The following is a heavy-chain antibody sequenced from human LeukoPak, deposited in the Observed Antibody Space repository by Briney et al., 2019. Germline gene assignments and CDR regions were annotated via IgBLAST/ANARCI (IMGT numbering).Heavy chain of an antibody. CDR2: INHSGST. CDR3: ARRRYYGSRSGFWFDP. CDR1: GGSFSGYY. J-gene: IGHJ5*02. Sequence: SETLSLTCAVYGGSFSGYYWSWIRQPPGKGLEWIGEINHSGSTNYNPSLKSRVSISVDTSKNQFSLKLRSVTAADTAVYYCARRRYYGSRSGFWFDPWGQGTLVIVSS. D-gene: IGHD3-10*01. V-gene: IGHV4-34*01.